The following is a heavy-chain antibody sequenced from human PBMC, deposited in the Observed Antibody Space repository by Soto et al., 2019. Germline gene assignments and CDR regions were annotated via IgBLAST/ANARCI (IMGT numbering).Heavy chain of an antibody. CDR2: IRSKAYGGTT. J-gene: IGHJ1*01. D-gene: IGHD5-12*01. V-gene: IGHV3-49*03. Sequence: GGSLRLSCTASGFTFGDYAMSWFRQAPGKGLEWVGFIRSKAYGGTTEYAASVKGRFTISRDDSKSIAYLQMNSLKTEDTAVYYCTRAGSGYDPEYFQHWGQGTLVTVSS. CDR1: GFTFGDYA. CDR3: TRAGSGYDPEYFQH.